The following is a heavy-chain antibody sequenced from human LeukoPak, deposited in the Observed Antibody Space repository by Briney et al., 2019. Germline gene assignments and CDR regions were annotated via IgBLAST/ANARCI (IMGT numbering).Heavy chain of an antibody. CDR3: ARVPLGDYYDSSGYRPAIQYFDY. D-gene: IGHD3-22*01. CDR1: GGSFSGYY. Sequence: SETLSLTCAVYGGSFSGYYWSWIRQPPGKGLEWIGEINHSGSTNYNPSLKSRVTISVDTSKNQFSLKLSSVTAADTAVYYCARVPLGDYYDSSGYRPAIQYFDYWGQGTLVTVSS. CDR2: INHSGST. J-gene: IGHJ4*02. V-gene: IGHV4-34*01.